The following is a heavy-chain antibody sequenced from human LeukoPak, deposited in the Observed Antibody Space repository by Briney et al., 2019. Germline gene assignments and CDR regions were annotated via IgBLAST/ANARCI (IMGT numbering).Heavy chain of an antibody. CDR1: GGSFSGYY. CDR2: IYTSGST. V-gene: IGHV4-59*10. D-gene: IGHD3-22*01. CDR3: SVDGYYYDSSGYYNFDY. J-gene: IGHJ4*02. Sequence: SETLSLTCAVYGGSFSGYYWSWIRQPAGKGLEWIGRIYTSGSTNYNPSLKSRVTMSVDTSKNQFSLKLSSVTAADTAVYYCSVDGYYYDSSGYYNFDYWGQGTLVTVSS.